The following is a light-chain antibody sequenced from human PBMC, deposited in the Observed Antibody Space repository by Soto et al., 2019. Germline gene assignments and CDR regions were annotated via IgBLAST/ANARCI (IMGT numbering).Light chain of an antibody. CDR3: QQYNTYWT. J-gene: IGKJ1*01. CDR2: KAS. V-gene: IGKV1-5*03. CDR1: QSVCSR. Sequence: EIQMTQSASNLSASVGDRVTIXCRASQSVCSRLGWYQQKTGEAPKHLIYKASSLESGVPSRFSGSGSGKEFNITLSSLQPDDFATYHCQQYNTYWTFGQGTKVDIK.